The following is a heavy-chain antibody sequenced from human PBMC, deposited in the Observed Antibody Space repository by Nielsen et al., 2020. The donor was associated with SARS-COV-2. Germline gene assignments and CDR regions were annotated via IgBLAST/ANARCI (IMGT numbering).Heavy chain of an antibody. CDR3: AGRQIRPPTKQGGVVVPAMDDY. CDR2: IYHSGST. V-gene: IGHV4-4*02. CDR1: GGSISSSNW. J-gene: IGHJ4*02. Sequence: SETLSLTCAVSGGSISSSNWWSWVRQPPGTGLEWIGEIYHSGSTNYNPSLKSRITISVDKSKNQFSLKLSSVTAADTAVYYCAGRQIRPPTKQGGVVVPAMDDYWGQGTLVTVSS. D-gene: IGHD2-2*01.